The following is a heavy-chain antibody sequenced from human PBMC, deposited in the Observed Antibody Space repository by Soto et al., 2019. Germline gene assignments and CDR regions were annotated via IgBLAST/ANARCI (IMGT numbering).Heavy chain of an antibody. J-gene: IGHJ6*02. Sequence: GGSLRLSCAASGFTFSSYAMHWVRQAPGKGLEWVAVISYDGSNKYYADSVKGRFTISRDNSKNTLYLQMNSLRAEDTAVYYCARGGVDSSSRIYYYYGMDVWGQGTTVTVSS. CDR1: GFTFSSYA. D-gene: IGHD6-6*01. V-gene: IGHV3-30-3*01. CDR2: ISYDGSNK. CDR3: ARGGVDSSSRIYYYYGMDV.